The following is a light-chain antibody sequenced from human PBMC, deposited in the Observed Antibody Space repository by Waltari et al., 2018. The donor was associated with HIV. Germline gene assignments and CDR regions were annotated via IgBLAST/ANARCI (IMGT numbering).Light chain of an antibody. V-gene: IGLV2-14*01. CDR3: SSYTSSMTLV. Sequence: QSALTQPASVSGSPGQSITISCTGTSSDVGGYNYVSWYQPHPDKAPKLVIFEVNTGPSGVSNRCSGSKSGNTASLTISGLQAEDEADYDCSSYTSSMTLVFGGGTKLTVL. J-gene: IGLJ3*02. CDR1: SSDVGGYNY. CDR2: EVN.